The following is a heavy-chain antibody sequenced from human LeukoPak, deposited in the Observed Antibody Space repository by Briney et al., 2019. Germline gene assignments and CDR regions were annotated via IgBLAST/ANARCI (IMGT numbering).Heavy chain of an antibody. CDR3: ARDRRVGRSWYENWFDP. CDR2: ISSSSSYI. Sequence: GGSLRLSCAASGFTFSSYSMNWVRQAPGKGLEWVSSISSSSSYIYYADSVKGRFTISRDNAKNSLYLQMNSLRAEDTAVYYCARDRRVGRSWYENWFDPWGEGTLVTVSS. CDR1: GFTFSSYS. V-gene: IGHV3-21*01. D-gene: IGHD6-13*01. J-gene: IGHJ5*02.